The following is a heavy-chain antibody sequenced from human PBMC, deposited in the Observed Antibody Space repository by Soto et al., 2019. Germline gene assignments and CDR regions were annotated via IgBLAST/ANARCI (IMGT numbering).Heavy chain of an antibody. Sequence: QVQLVESGGGVVQPGRSLRLSCAASGFTFSSYGMHWVRQAPGKGLEWEAVISYDGRNKNYADSVKGRFTISRYNSKNTLYLQMNSLRAEGMAVYYCAKDRGVDVTTLFFDYWGQGTLVTVSS. CDR2: ISYDGRNK. D-gene: IGHD4-17*01. CDR3: AKDRGVDVTTLFFDY. CDR1: GFTFSSYG. J-gene: IGHJ4*02. V-gene: IGHV3-30*18.